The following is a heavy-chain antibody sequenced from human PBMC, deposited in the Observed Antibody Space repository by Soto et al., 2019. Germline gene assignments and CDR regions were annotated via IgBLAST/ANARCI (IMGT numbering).Heavy chain of an antibody. CDR3: ARDLSPFRAVVTNWFDP. D-gene: IGHD2-15*01. CDR1: GFTFSSYG. V-gene: IGHV3-33*01. CDR2: IWYDGTNK. Sequence: QVQLVESGGGVVQPGRSLRLSCAASGFTFSSYGMHWVRQAPGKGLEWVAVIWYDGTNKYYGDSVKGRFTISRDNSKNTLYLHMNSVRAEDTAVYYCARDLSPFRAVVTNWFDPWGQGTLVTVSS. J-gene: IGHJ5*02.